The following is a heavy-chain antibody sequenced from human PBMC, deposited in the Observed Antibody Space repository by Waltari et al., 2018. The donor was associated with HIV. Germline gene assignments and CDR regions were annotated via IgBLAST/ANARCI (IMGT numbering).Heavy chain of an antibody. Sequence: EVQLVESGGGLIQPGGSLRLSCAASGFTVSSNYMSWVRQAPGKGVELVSVIYSGSSTFYADSVKGRFTISRDNSKNTLYLQMNSLRAEDTAVYYCAREGYSYGSLYFDYWGQGTLVTVSS. J-gene: IGHJ4*02. D-gene: IGHD5-18*01. V-gene: IGHV3-53*01. CDR3: AREGYSYGSLYFDY. CDR2: IYSGSST. CDR1: GFTVSSNY.